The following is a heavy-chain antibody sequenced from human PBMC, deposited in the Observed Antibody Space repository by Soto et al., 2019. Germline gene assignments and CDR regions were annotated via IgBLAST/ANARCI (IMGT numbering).Heavy chain of an antibody. V-gene: IGHV1-18*01. D-gene: IGHD2-21*01. J-gene: IGHJ4*02. CDR1: GFTFTNYY. Sequence: QVQLVQSGAEVKKPGASVKVSCKTSGFTFTNYYIYWVRQAPGQGRELVGGISAYSGDTRYGQTLHGRVTMTTDTSASTAYLELRSLRSDDTAVYFCARADTYYLYWYFDYWGQGSLITVSS. CDR2: ISAYSGDT. CDR3: ARADTYYLYWYFDY.